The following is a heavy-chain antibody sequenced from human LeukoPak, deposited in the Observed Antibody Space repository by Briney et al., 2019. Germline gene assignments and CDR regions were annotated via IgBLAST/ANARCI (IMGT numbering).Heavy chain of an antibody. J-gene: IGHJ5*02. D-gene: IGHD1-1*01. V-gene: IGHV4-59*01. Sequence: SQTLSLTCTVSGGSISSYYWSWIRQPPGKGLEWIGYIYYSGSTNYNPPLKSRVTISLDTSKNQFSLKLSSVTAADTAVYYCARGQLERRGWFDPWGQGTLVTVSS. CDR1: GGSISSYY. CDR2: IYYSGST. CDR3: ARGQLERRGWFDP.